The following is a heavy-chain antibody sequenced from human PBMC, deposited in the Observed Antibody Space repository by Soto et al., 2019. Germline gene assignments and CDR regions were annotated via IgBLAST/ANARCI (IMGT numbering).Heavy chain of an antibody. V-gene: IGHV2-5*01. CDR1: GFSLSTSGVG. D-gene: IGHD3-10*01. Sequence: QITLKESGPALVKPTQPLTLTCTFSGFSLSTSGVGVGWVRQPPGKALEWLALVYSNDDKRFSPSLKSRLTITKDTSNKQVVLTMTNMDPVDTATYYCTHMRGSGIYGMDVWGQGTTVIVSS. CDR3: THMRGSGIYGMDV. CDR2: VYSNDDK. J-gene: IGHJ6*02.